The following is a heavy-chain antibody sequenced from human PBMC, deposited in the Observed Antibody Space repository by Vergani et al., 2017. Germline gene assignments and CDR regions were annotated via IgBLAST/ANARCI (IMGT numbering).Heavy chain of an antibody. CDR3: ASHGNYYDSSGYYYVGWFDP. J-gene: IGHJ5*01. D-gene: IGHD3-22*01. CDR1: GGSISRGGYY. CDR2: IYYSGST. V-gene: IGHV4-31*03. Sequence: QVQLQESGPGLVKPSQTLSLTCTVSGGSISRGGYYWSWIRQHPGKGLEWIGYIYYSGSTYYNPSLKSRVTISVDTSKNQFSLKLSSVTAADTAVYYCASHGNYYDSSGYYYVGWFDPWGQRALVAVSS.